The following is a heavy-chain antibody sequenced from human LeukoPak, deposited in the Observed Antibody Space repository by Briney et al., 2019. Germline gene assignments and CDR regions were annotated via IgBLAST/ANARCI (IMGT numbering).Heavy chain of an antibody. CDR3: ARXKMEGIVVDVFDI. D-gene: IGHD3-22*01. V-gene: IGHV3-53*04. J-gene: IGHJ3*02. Sequence: XXGGXTXYXXXVKGRFTXSXHTSKNTLDLQMNSLRVEDTAVYYCARXKMEGIVVDVFDIWGQGTRVTVSS. CDR2: XXGGXT.